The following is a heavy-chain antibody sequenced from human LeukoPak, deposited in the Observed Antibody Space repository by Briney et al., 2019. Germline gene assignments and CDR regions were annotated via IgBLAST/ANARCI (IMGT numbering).Heavy chain of an antibody. CDR1: GYTFDKYY. CDR2: INPSGGSR. V-gene: IGHV1-46*02. Sequence: GASVKLSCKASGYTFDKYYMHWVRQAPGQGLEWMGIINPSGGSRNYAQKFQGRVTMTRDMSTSTVYMELSSLGSDDTAVYYCARIGHCGGDCYHAFDIWGQGTMVTVSS. CDR3: ARIGHCGGDCYHAFDI. D-gene: IGHD2-21*02. J-gene: IGHJ3*02.